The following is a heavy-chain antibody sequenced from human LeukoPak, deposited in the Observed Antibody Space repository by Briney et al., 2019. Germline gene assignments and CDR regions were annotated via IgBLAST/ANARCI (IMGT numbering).Heavy chain of an antibody. CDR3: AREGHPTYSSSWYFPYNWFDP. D-gene: IGHD6-13*01. Sequence: SQTLSLTCAISGDSVSSNSAAWNWIRQSPSRGLERLGRTYYRSKWYNDYAVSVKSRITINPDTSKNQFSLQLNSVTPEDTAVYYCAREGHPTYSSSWYFPYNWFDPWGQGTLVTVSS. CDR2: TYYRSKWYN. J-gene: IGHJ5*02. CDR1: GDSVSSNSAA. V-gene: IGHV6-1*01.